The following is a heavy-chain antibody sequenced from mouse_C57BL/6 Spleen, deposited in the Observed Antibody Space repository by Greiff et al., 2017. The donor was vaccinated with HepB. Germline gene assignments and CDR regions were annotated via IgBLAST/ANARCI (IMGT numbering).Heavy chain of an antibody. Sequence: EVKLVESGPGMVKPSQSLSLTCTVTGYSITSGYDWHWIRHFPGNKLEWMGYISYSGSTNYNPSLKSRISITHDTSKNHFFLKLNSVTTEDTATYYCARSYYYGSSYWYFDVWGTGTTVTVSS. V-gene: IGHV3-1*01. CDR3: ARSYYYGSSYWYFDV. J-gene: IGHJ1*03. CDR2: ISYSGST. D-gene: IGHD1-1*01. CDR1: GYSITSGYD.